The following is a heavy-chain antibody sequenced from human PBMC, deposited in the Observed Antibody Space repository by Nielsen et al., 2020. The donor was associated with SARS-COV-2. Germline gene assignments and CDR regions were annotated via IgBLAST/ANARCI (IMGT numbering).Heavy chain of an antibody. J-gene: IGHJ4*02. V-gene: IGHV3-48*02. CDR2: ISASSANI. CDR1: GFAFRYYV. D-gene: IGHD5-12*01. CDR3: ASDPSYASSWLHYFDF. Sequence: GGSLRLSCEVSGFAFRYYVMHWVRQAPGKGLEWVAYISASSANIHYAASVNGRFTVSRDNAKNSLYLQMNKLRDEDTAVYYCASDPSYASSWLHYFDFWGQGTLVTVSS.